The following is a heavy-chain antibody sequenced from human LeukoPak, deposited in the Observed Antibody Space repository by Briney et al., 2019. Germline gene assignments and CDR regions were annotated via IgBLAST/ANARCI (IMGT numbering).Heavy chain of an antibody. CDR3: ARPTYYDYVWGSYPPVIDC. CDR2: ISYDGSNK. Sequence: GGSLRLSCAASGFTFSSYAMHWVRQAPGKGLEWVAVISYDGSNKYYADSVKGRFTISRDNAKNSLYLQMNSLRAEDTAVYYCARPTYYDYVWGSYPPVIDCWGQGTLVTVSS. D-gene: IGHD3-16*01. J-gene: IGHJ4*02. V-gene: IGHV3-30-3*01. CDR1: GFTFSSYA.